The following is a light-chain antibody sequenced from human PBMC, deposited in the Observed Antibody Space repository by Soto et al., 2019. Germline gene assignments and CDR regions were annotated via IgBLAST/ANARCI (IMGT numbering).Light chain of an antibody. CDR1: QGISRS. V-gene: IGKV1D-12*01. Sequence: DIQLTQSPSSVSASVRARVTISCQASQGISRSLAWYQQKPGTAPKLLSYAAPGMQSGDPSRFSGSGFGTDFTLSSSRLQAEDSAIYYCQQGDTVPITFGQGTRLEIK. CDR2: AAP. J-gene: IGKJ5*01. CDR3: QQGDTVPIT.